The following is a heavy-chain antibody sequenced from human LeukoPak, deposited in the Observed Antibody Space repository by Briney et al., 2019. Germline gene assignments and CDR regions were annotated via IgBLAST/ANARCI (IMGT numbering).Heavy chain of an antibody. CDR2: ISYDGSNK. CDR1: GFTFSSYA. J-gene: IGHJ4*02. Sequence: GGSLRLSCAASGFTFSSYAMHWVRQAPGKGLEGVAVISYDGSNKYYADSVKGRFTISRDNSKNTLYLQMNSLRAEDTAVYYCARDLNYYDSSGYYVDWGQGTLVTVSS. CDR3: ARDLNYYDSSGYYVD. D-gene: IGHD3-22*01. V-gene: IGHV3-30-3*01.